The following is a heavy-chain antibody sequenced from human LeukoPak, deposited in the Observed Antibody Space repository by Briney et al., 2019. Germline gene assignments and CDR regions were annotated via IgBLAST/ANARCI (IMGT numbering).Heavy chain of an antibody. CDR3: AKDRTAAGGYFQL. D-gene: IGHD1-14*01. V-gene: IGHV3-23*01. Sequence: PGGSLRLSCAASGVTLSTYAMSWARQAPGKGLEWVSGISSSGSGDNTYYADSVKGRFTISRDSSKNTLFLHMNTLRAEDTAIYYCAKDRTAAGGYFQLWGQGTLVTVSS. J-gene: IGHJ1*01. CDR1: GVTLSTYA. CDR2: ISSSGSGDNT.